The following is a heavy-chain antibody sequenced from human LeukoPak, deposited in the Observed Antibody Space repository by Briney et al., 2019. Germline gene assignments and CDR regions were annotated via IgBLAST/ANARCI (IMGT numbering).Heavy chain of an antibody. CDR2: IIPILGIA. D-gene: IGHD3-22*01. V-gene: IGHV1-69*04. CDR1: GGTFSSYA. Sequence: GASVKVSCKASGGTFSSYAISWVRQAPGQGLEWMGRIIPILGIANYAQKFQGRVTITADKSTSTAYMELSSLRSEDTAVYYCARGATMIVVVIPVLRAFDIWGQGTMVTVSS. J-gene: IGHJ3*02. CDR3: ARGATMIVVVIPVLRAFDI.